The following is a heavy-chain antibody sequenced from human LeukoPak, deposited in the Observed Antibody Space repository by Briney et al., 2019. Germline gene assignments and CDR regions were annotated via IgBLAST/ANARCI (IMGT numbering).Heavy chain of an antibody. D-gene: IGHD5-18*01. J-gene: IGHJ6*02. CDR2: VYPGDSET. CDR3: ARHKGYGNYYYYDLDV. CDR1: GYSFTTYW. V-gene: IGHV5-51*01. Sequence: GESLKISCKDSGYSFTTYWIAWVRQMPGKGLEWMGTVYPGDSETRDNPSFQGQVTISTDKSINTAYLQWSSLKASDTAMYYCARHKGYGNYYYYDLDVWGQGTTVTVSS.